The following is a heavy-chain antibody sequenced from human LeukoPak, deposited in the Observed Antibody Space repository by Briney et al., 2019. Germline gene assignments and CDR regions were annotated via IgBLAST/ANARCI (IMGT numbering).Heavy chain of an antibody. CDR2: ISAYNGNT. D-gene: IGHD6-6*01. CDR3: ARADGGSSSGGYNWFDP. CDR1: GYAFTSYG. Sequence: ASVKVSCKASGYAFTSYGISWVRQAPGQGLEWMGWISAYNGNTNYAQKLQGRVTMTTDTSTSTAYMELRSLRSDDTAVYYCARADGGSSSGGYNWFDPWGQGTLVTVSS. V-gene: IGHV1-18*01. J-gene: IGHJ5*02.